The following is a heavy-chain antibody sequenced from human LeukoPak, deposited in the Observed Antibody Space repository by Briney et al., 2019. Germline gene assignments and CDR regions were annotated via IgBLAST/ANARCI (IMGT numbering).Heavy chain of an antibody. V-gene: IGHV1-69*01. CDR1: GGTFSIYA. D-gene: IGHD3-9*01. Sequence: SVKVSCKASGGTFSIYAISWVRRAPGQGLEWMGGIIPIFGTANYAQKFQGRVTITADESTSTAYMELSSLRSEDTAVYYCASPREGPLVRGAYDILTAWGQGTLVTVSS. J-gene: IGHJ5*02. CDR3: ASPREGPLVRGAYDILTA. CDR2: IIPIFGTA.